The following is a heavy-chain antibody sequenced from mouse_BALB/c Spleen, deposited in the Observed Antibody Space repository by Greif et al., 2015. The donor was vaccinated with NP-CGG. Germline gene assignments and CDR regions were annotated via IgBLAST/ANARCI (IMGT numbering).Heavy chain of an antibody. D-gene: IGHD1-1*01. V-gene: IGHV1-7*01. J-gene: IGHJ1*01. CDR1: GYTFTSYW. CDR3: ASTVTPYWYFDV. CDR2: INPSTGYT. Sequence: QVQLQQSGAELAKPGASVKMSCKASGYTFTSYWMHWVKQRPGQGLEWIGYINPSTGYTEYNQKFKDKATLTADKSSSTAYMQLSSLTSEGSAIYYCASTVTPYWYFDVWGAGTTVTVSS.